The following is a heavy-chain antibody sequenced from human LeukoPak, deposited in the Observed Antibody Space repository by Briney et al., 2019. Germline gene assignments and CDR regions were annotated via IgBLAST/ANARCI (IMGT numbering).Heavy chain of an antibody. V-gene: IGHV4-38-2*02. D-gene: IGHD2-2*01. J-gene: IGHJ4*02. CDR1: GYSISSGYY. Sequence: SETLSLTCAVSGYSISSGYYWGWIRQPPGKGLEWIGSIYHSGSTYYNPSLKSRVTISVDTSKNQFSLKLSSVTAADTAVYYCARDDGTVVVPAAAFDYWGQGTLVTVSS. CDR3: ARDDGTVVVPAAAFDY. CDR2: IYHSGST.